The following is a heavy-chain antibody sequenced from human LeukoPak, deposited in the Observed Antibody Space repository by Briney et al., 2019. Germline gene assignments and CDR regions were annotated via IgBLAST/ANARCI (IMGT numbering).Heavy chain of an antibody. J-gene: IGHJ6*03. CDR3: ARTTSIVVVINYYYYMDV. CDR2: IKQDGSEK. D-gene: IGHD3-22*01. V-gene: IGHV3-7*01. CDR1: GFTFSSYW. Sequence: GGSLRLSCAASGFTFSSYWMSWVRQAPGKGLEWVANIKQDGSEKYYADSVKGRFTISRDNAKNSLYLQMNSLRAEDTAVYYCARTTSIVVVINYYYYMDVWGKGTTVTVSS.